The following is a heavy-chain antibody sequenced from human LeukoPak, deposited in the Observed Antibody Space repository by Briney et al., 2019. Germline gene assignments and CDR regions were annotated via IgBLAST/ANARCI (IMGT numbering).Heavy chain of an antibody. D-gene: IGHD3-10*01. Sequence: SETLSLTCTVSGGSISSYYWSWIRQPPGKELEWIGYIYYSGSTNYNPSLKSRVTISVDTSKNQFSLKLSSVTAADTAVYYCARGGVGIPFGYWGQGTLVTVSS. CDR3: ARGGVGIPFGY. V-gene: IGHV4-59*01. J-gene: IGHJ4*02. CDR1: GGSISSYY. CDR2: IYYSGST.